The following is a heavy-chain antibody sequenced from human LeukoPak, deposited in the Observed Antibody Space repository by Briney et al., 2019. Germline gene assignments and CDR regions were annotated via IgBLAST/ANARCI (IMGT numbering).Heavy chain of an antibody. CDR1: GDSVSSNSAA. CDR3: ARMKRGGRGYYYYYMDV. CDR2: TYYRSKWYN. Sequence: SQTLSLTCAISGDSVSSNSAAWNWIRQSPSRGLEWLGRTYYRSKWYNDYAVSVKSRITINPDTSKNQFSLQLNSVTPEDTAVYYCARMKRGGRGYYYYYMDVWGKGTTVTVSS. V-gene: IGHV6-1*01. D-gene: IGHD3-10*01. J-gene: IGHJ6*03.